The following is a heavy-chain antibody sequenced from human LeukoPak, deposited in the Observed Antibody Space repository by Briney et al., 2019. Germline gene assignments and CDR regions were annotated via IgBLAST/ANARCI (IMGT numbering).Heavy chain of an antibody. CDR2: ISSTTSTI. V-gene: IGHV3-48*04. D-gene: IGHD6-19*01. J-gene: IGHJ3*02. Sequence: GGSLRLSCAASGFTLSDYNMNWVRQAPGKGLEWVSYISSTTSTIYYADSVKGRFTMSRDNAKNSLYLQMNSLRAEDTAVYYCARASAVAYDAFDIWGQGTMVTVSS. CDR3: ARASAVAYDAFDI. CDR1: GFTLSDYN.